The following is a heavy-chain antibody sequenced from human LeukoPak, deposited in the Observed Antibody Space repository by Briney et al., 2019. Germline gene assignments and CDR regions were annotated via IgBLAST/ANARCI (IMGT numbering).Heavy chain of an antibody. J-gene: IGHJ3*02. V-gene: IGHV1-46*01. CDR2: INPSGGST. Sequence: ASEKVSCKASGYTFTSYYMHWVRQAPGQGLEWMGIINPSGGSTSYAQKFQGRVTMTRDTSTSTVYMELSSLRSEDTAVYYCARDNKEQQLVQGAFDIWGQGTMVTVSS. D-gene: IGHD6-13*01. CDR3: ARDNKEQQLVQGAFDI. CDR1: GYTFTSYY.